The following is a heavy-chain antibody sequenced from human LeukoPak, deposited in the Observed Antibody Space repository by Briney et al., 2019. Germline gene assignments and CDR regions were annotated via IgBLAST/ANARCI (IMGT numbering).Heavy chain of an antibody. CDR2: IKGGGSEI. Sequence: GGALLFSSSAAGVYFNFYLITWVRRQPAKGLVGVANIKGGGSEIYYDDSVRGRFTISRDNAKNKLFLQLNSLRAEDTAVYYCARDVAARYKGHDSEGLLGYYFDHWGRGTLVTVSS. CDR1: GVYFNFYL. V-gene: IGHV3-7*01. J-gene: IGHJ4*02. CDR3: ARDVAARYKGHDSEGLLGYYFDH. D-gene: IGHD5-12*01.